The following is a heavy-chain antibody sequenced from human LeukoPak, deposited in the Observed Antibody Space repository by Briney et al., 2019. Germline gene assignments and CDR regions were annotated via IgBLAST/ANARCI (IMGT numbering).Heavy chain of an antibody. J-gene: IGHJ4*02. CDR1: GYTFTSYN. CDR2: MNPNSGNT. V-gene: IGHV1-8*01. Sequence: ASVKVSCKASGYTFTSYNINWVRQATGQGLEWMGWMNPNSGNTGSEQKFQGRVTMTRNTSTSTAYMELSSLRSEDTAVYYCARYCSGGSCYSGFDYWGQGTLVTVSS. D-gene: IGHD2-15*01. CDR3: ARYCSGGSCYSGFDY.